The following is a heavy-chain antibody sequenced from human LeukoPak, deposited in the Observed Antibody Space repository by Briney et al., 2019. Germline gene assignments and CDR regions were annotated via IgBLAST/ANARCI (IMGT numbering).Heavy chain of an antibody. CDR3: ARRRRITMIVSAFDI. V-gene: IGHV4-59*08. CDR1: GGSISSYY. Sequence: SETLSLTCTVSGGSISSYYWSWIRQPPGKGLEWIGYIYYSGSTNYNPSLKSRVTISVDTSKNQFSLKLSSVTAADTAVYYCARRRRITMIVSAFDIWGQGTMVTVSS. J-gene: IGHJ3*02. CDR2: IYYSGST. D-gene: IGHD3-22*01.